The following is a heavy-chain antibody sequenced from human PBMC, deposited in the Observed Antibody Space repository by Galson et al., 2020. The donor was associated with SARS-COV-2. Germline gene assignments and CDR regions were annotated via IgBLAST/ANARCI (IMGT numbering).Heavy chain of an antibody. Sequence: SQTLSLTCSVSGGSISRSFYYWGWIRQPPGKGLEWVGSFSYRGYTSYNPSLKSRVTISVDTSKNQFSLRLGSVTAADTAVYYCASRGFTSYYDTSGYYSDYWGQGTLVTVSS. D-gene: IGHD3-22*01. J-gene: IGHJ4*02. CDR3: ASRGFTSYYDTSGYYSDY. CDR2: FSYRGYT. CDR1: GGSISRSFYY. V-gene: IGHV4-39*01.